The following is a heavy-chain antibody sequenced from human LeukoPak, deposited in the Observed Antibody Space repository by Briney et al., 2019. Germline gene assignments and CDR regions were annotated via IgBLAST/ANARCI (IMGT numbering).Heavy chain of an antibody. D-gene: IGHD5-18*01. CDR2: IYHSGST. Sequence: PSETLSLTCAVSGGSISSGGYSWSWLRQPPGKGLEWIGYIYHSGSTYYNPSLKSRVTISVNRSKNQFSLKLSSVTAADTAVYYCARHNSYGNLDYWGQGTLVTVSS. J-gene: IGHJ4*02. CDR3: ARHNSYGNLDY. CDR1: GGSISSGGYS. V-gene: IGHV4-30-2*01.